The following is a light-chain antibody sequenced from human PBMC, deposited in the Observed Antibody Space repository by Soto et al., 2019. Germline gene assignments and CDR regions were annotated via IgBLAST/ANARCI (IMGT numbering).Light chain of an antibody. CDR3: SSDTGRSIYV. CDR2: DGR. CDR1: SSDVGGYNY. V-gene: IGLV2-8*01. Sequence: QSALTQSPSASGSPGQSVTISCIGTSSDVGGYNYVSWYQHHPGKAPKLIIYDGRARPSGISDRFSGSKSGNTASLTISGLQAEDEADYYCSSDTGRSIYVFGTGTQLTVL. J-gene: IGLJ1*01.